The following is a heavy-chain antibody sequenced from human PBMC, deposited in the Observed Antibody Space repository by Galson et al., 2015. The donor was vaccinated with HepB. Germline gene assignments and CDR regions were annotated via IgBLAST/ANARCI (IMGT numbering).Heavy chain of an antibody. D-gene: IGHD3-10*01. V-gene: IGHV3-9*01. J-gene: IGHJ4*02. CDR2: ISWNSGNI. CDR1: GFSLDDYA. CDR3: VRRQYGFDY. Sequence: SLRLSCAASGFSLDDYAMHWVRQAPGKGLGWVSGISWNSGNIGYADSVKGRFTISRDNAKNSLYLQVSSLRPEDTALYYCVRRQYGFDYWGQGALVAVSS.